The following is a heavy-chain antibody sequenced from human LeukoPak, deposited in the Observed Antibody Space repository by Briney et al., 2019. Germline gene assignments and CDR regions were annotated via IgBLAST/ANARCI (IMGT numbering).Heavy chain of an antibody. V-gene: IGHV4-59*01. CDR1: GGSISSYY. Sequence: SETLSLTCTVSGGSISSYYWSWIRQPPGKGLEWNGCIYYSGSTNYNPSLKSRVTISVDTSKNQFSLKLSSVTAADTAVYYCARVGRTTVTTWWFDPWGQGTLVTVSS. CDR3: ARVGRTTVTTWWFDP. CDR2: IYYSGST. J-gene: IGHJ5*02. D-gene: IGHD4-17*01.